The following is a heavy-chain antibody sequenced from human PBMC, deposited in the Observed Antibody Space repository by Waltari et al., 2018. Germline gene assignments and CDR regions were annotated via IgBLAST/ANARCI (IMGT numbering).Heavy chain of an antibody. Sequence: QVQLQESGPGLVKPSQTLSLTCTVSGGSISSGDYYWRWIRPPPGKGLEWIGYIYYRGSTYYNPSLKSRVTISVDTSKNQFSLKLSSVTAADTAVYYCARDRDLGRVRGVGFDYWGQGTLVTVSS. J-gene: IGHJ4*02. CDR2: IYYRGST. CDR1: GGSISSGDYY. D-gene: IGHD3-10*01. CDR3: ARDRDLGRVRGVGFDY. V-gene: IGHV4-30-4*08.